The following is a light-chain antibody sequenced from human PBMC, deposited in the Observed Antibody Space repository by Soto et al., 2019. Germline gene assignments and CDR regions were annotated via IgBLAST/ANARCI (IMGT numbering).Light chain of an antibody. CDR3: QHYASPCWM. Sequence: EVVLTQSPGTLSLSPGERATLSCRASQTVGSSYIAWYQQKPGQTPRLLIYGASSRATGVPDRFSGSESGTYFTLTISSLEAEHFAVYSYQHYASPCWMFGQRTKVDIK. V-gene: IGKV3-20*01. CDR1: QTVGSSY. CDR2: GAS. J-gene: IGKJ1*01.